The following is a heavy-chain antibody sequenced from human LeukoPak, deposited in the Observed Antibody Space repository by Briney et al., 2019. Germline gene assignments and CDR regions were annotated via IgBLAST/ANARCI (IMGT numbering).Heavy chain of an antibody. J-gene: IGHJ4*02. V-gene: IGHV3-23*01. Sequence: GGSLRLSCAASGFTLSSYGMSWVRQAPGKGLEWVSTISGSGGRTYYADSVKGRFTISRDNSKNTLYLQMNSLRAEDTAVYYCAKDEVRWDDYFDYWGQGTLVTVSS. CDR1: GFTLSSYG. CDR3: AKDEVRWDDYFDY. CDR2: ISGSGGRT. D-gene: IGHD1-26*01.